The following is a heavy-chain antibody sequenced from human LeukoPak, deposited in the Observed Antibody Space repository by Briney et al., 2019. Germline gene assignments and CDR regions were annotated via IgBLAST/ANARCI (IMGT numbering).Heavy chain of an antibody. CDR3: ARDFLEDTQ. CDR1: GFTFSKYI. J-gene: IGHJ4*02. CDR2: ISSISTTI. Sequence: TVGSLRLSCAASGFTFSKYILSWVRQAPGKGQECGSYISSISTTIHYADSVKGRFTISRDNAKRSLFLQMNSLRAEDTAIYYCARDFLEDTQWGQGTLVTVSS. V-gene: IGHV3-48*01. D-gene: IGHD2-15*01.